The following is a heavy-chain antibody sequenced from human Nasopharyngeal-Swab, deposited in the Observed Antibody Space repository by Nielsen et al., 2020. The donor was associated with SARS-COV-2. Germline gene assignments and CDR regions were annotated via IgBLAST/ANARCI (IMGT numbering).Heavy chain of an antibody. J-gene: IGHJ6*02. Sequence: SETLSLTCTVSGGSISSYYWSWIRQPPGKGLEWIGYIYYSGSTNYNPSLKSRVTISVDTSKNQFSLKLSSVTAADTAVYYCARVYSTTAHYYYGMDVWGQGTRSPSP. CDR1: GGSISSYY. V-gene: IGHV4-59*01. CDR2: IYYSGST. CDR3: ARVYSTTAHYYYGMDV. D-gene: IGHD2-2*01.